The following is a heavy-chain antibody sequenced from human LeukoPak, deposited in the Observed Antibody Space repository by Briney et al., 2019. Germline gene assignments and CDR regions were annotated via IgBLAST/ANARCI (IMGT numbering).Heavy chain of an antibody. Sequence: SETLSLTCTVSGGSISSYYWSWIRQPPGKGLEWIGYIYYSGSTNYNPSLKSRVTISIDTSKNQFSLKLSSVTAADTAVYYCARHRGAVAGKGVDYWGQGTLVTVSS. V-gene: IGHV4-59*08. D-gene: IGHD6-19*01. CDR1: GGSISSYY. CDR2: IYYSGST. CDR3: ARHRGAVAGKGVDY. J-gene: IGHJ4*02.